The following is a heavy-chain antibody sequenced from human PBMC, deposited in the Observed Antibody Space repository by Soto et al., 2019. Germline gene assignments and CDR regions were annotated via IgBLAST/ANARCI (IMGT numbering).Heavy chain of an antibody. CDR3: ASRNGYSSGWYTDY. V-gene: IGHV4-34*01. CDR1: GGSFSGYY. CDR2: INHSGST. Sequence: SETLSLTCAVYGGSFSGYYWSWIRQPPGKGLEWIGEINHSGSTNYNPSLKSRVTISVDTSKNQFSLKLSSVTAADTAVYYCASRNGYSSGWYTDYWGQGTLVTVSS. J-gene: IGHJ4*02. D-gene: IGHD6-19*01.